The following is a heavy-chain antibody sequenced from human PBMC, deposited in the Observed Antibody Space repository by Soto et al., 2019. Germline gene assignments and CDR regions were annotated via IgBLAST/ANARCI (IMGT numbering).Heavy chain of an antibody. CDR1: GYTFTSYD. Sequence: QVQLVQSGAEVKKPGASVKVSCKASGYTFTSYDISWVRQATGQGLEWMGWMNPNSGNTGYAQKFQGRVTMTRNTSISPAYMELSSLRSEDSAVYYCARERSSGWYVDYWGQGTLLTVSS. CDR3: ARERSSGWYVDY. CDR2: MNPNSGNT. V-gene: IGHV1-8*01. J-gene: IGHJ4*02. D-gene: IGHD6-19*01.